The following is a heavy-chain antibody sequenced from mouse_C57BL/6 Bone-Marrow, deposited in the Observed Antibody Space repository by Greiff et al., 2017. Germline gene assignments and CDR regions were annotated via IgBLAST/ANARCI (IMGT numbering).Heavy chain of an antibody. CDR3: ASHYGNYVGYAMDY. V-gene: IGHV1-26*01. CDR2: INPNNGGT. D-gene: IGHD2-1*01. J-gene: IGHJ4*01. Sequence: VQLQQSGPELVKPGASVKISCKASGYTFTDYYMNWVKQSHGKSLEWIGDINPNNGGTSYNQKFKGKATLTVAKSSSTAYLELRSLTSEDSAVYYCASHYGNYVGYAMDYWGQGTSVTVSS. CDR1: GYTFTDYY.